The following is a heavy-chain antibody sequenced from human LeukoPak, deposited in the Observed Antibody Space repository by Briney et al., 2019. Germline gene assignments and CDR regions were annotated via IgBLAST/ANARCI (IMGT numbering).Heavy chain of an antibody. D-gene: IGHD1-26*01. V-gene: IGHV3-48*03. CDR2: FSSSGTTI. CDR3: ARGWDRAHPTGFEFDV. J-gene: IGHJ4*02. CDR1: GFTFSSYE. Sequence: GGSLRLSCAASGFTFSSYEMNWVRQSPGKGREGVSFFSSSGTTINQPDSVKGRFTISRDNAKNSVHLQMDNLRVEDTAVYYCARGWDRAHPTGFEFDVWGQGTLVTVSS.